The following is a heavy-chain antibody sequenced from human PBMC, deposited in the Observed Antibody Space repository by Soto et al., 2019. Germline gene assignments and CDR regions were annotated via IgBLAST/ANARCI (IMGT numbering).Heavy chain of an antibody. D-gene: IGHD6-13*01. CDR2: ISGSGRKT. CDR1: GFTFSNHG. J-gene: IGHJ6*02. V-gene: IGHV3-23*01. Sequence: GGSLRLSCAASGFTFSNHGMSWVRQAPGKGLDWVSGISGSGRKTYYADSVKGRFTVSRDNSKNTVFLQMNSLRAEDTAVYYCARDSGYSSSWSPSGMDVWGQGTTVTVSS. CDR3: ARDSGYSSSWSPSGMDV.